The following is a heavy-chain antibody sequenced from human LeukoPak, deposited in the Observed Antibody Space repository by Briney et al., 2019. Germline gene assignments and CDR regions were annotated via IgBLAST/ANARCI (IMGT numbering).Heavy chain of an antibody. CDR2: ISGSGVTT. J-gene: IGHJ1*01. V-gene: IGHV3-23*01. Sequence: PGGSLRLSCAVSGFTLSRNAMTWVRQAPGKGLEWVSAISGSGVTTHYAGSVKGRFSISRDNSKNTLYLQMNSLRAEDTALYYCAKKVVVGATSPYSDFQDWGQGTLVTVSS. D-gene: IGHD1-26*01. CDR1: GFTLSRNA. CDR3: AKKVVVGATSPYSDFQD.